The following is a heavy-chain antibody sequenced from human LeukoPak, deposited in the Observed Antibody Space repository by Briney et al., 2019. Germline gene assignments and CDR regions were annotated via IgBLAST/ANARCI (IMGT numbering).Heavy chain of an antibody. V-gene: IGHV3-21*01. CDR1: GFTFSSYS. CDR2: ISSSSSYI. J-gene: IGHJ6*04. CDR3: ARACSGGSCYPAGDYYYYGMDV. D-gene: IGHD2-15*01. Sequence: GGSLRLSCAASGFTFSSYSMNWVRQAPGKGLEWVSSISSSSSYIYYADSVKGRFTISRDSAKNSLYLQMNSLRAEDTAVYYCARACSGGSCYPAGDYYYYGMDVWGKGTTVTVSS.